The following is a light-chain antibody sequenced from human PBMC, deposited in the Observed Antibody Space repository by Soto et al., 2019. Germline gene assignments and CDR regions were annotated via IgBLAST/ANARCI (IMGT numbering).Light chain of an antibody. V-gene: IGKV3-20*01. J-gene: IGKJ1*01. CDR1: QSVRSNN. Sequence: EIVLTQSPGTLSLSPGERATLSCRASQSVRSNNFAWYQQKPGQPPRLIIYGASRRAIGIPDRFSGSGSGTDFNLTISRLEPEDFAVSYCQQYGTSPPTFGQGTKVEIK. CDR3: QQYGTSPPT. CDR2: GAS.